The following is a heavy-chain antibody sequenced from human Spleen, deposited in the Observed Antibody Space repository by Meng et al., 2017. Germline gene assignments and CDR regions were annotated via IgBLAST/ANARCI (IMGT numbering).Heavy chain of an antibody. V-gene: IGHV1-69*05. CDR1: GGSFTTYS. CDR3: ARVGLISKGGAEYFQH. CDR2: IIPTSNTT. J-gene: IGHJ1*01. D-gene: IGHD1-26*01. Sequence: SVKVSCKASGGSFTTYSVDWVRQAPGQGLEWMGGIIPTSNTTNYAPNFQGRITITTDESTSTDYMDLSSLRFEDTAVYYCARVGLISKGGAEYFQHWGQGTLVTVSS.